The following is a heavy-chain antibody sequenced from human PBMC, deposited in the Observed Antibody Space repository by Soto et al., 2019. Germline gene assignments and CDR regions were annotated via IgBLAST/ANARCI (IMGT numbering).Heavy chain of an antibody. CDR3: TLSYDDSYYYYNGMDV. CDR1: GFSFSKYT. V-gene: IGHV5-51*01. D-gene: IGHD4-17*01. Sequence: GESLKISCEGSGFSFSKYTVGWVRQIPGKGLEWMGIIHPGDSDTRYSPSFQGQVTISADKSISTAYLQWSSLKASDTAMYYYTLSYDDSYYYYNGMDVWGQGTTVTVSS. CDR2: IHPGDSDT. J-gene: IGHJ6*02.